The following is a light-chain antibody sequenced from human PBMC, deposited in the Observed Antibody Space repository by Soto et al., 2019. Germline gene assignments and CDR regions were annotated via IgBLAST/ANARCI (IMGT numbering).Light chain of an antibody. V-gene: IGKV3-11*01. CDR1: QSVSSY. CDR3: QQRSNWPRT. Sequence: EIVLTQSPATLSLPPGERATLSCRASQSVSSYLAWYQQKPGQAPRLLIYDASNRATGIPARFSGSGSGTDFTLTISSLEPEDFAVYYCQQRSNWPRTFGQGTKAEIK. J-gene: IGKJ1*01. CDR2: DAS.